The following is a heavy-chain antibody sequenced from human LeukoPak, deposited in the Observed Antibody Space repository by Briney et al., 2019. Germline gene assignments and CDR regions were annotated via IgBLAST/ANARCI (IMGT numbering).Heavy chain of an antibody. Sequence: GGSLRLSCAASGFTFSTYWMSWVHQAPGKGLEWVANIHQEGSDSYYVDSVKGRFTISRDNAKNSLYLQMNSLRAEDTAVYYCARDNGSSWYLFGYFDYWGQGTLVTVSS. CDR3: ARDNGSSWYLFGYFDY. V-gene: IGHV3-7*03. D-gene: IGHD6-13*01. CDR2: IHQEGSDS. J-gene: IGHJ4*02. CDR1: GFTFSTYW.